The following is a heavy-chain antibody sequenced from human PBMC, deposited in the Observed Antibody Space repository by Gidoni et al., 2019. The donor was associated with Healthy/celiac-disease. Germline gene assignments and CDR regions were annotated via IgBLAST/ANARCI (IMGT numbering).Heavy chain of an antibody. CDR3: ARQQQLATLDY. CDR2: IDWDDDK. CDR1: RCSLSPSGMR. Sequence: QLTLKESGRALVNPTQTHTLTCTYSRCSLSPSGMRGRWILQPPGKALEWLARIDWDDDKFYSTSLKTRLTISKDTSKNQVVLTMTNMDPVDTATYYCARQQQLATLDYWGQGTLVTVSS. J-gene: IGHJ4*02. V-gene: IGHV2-70*04. D-gene: IGHD6-13*01.